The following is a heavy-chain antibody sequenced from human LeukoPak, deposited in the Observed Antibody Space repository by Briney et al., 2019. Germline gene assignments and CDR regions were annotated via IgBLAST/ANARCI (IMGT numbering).Heavy chain of an antibody. CDR2: IIPIFGLA. Sequence: ASVKVSCKASGYTFTGYYMHWVRQAPGQGLEWMGRIIPIFGLATYAQKFQGRVTIIADKSTSTAYMELSSLRSEDTAVYYCARNSNLGYCSSTSCYRGWFDPWGQGTLVTVSA. CDR1: GYTFTGYY. D-gene: IGHD2-2*01. J-gene: IGHJ5*02. V-gene: IGHV1-69*02. CDR3: ARNSNLGYCSSTSCYRGWFDP.